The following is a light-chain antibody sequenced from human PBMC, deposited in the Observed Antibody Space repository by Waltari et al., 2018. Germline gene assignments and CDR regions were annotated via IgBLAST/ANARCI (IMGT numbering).Light chain of an antibody. J-gene: IGLJ3*02. CDR3: AAWDDSLTVR. CDR2: RND. Sequence: QSVLTPPPSASGTPGQRVTISCSGSSSNLASLFVCWYQHLPGTSPKLLIYRNDQPPSGVPDRFSGSRSGTSASLAISGLRSEDEADYYCAAWDDSLTVRFGGGTKLTVL. CDR1: SSNLASLF. V-gene: IGLV1-47*01.